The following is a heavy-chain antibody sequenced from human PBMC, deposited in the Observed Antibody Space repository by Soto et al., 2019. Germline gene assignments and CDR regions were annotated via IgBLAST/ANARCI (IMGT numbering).Heavy chain of an antibody. CDR3: ARADGGAYYYGIDV. J-gene: IGHJ6*02. D-gene: IGHD3-3*01. CDR1: GFIFSNYA. V-gene: IGHV3-30*04. CDR2: TAYDGSRK. Sequence: QVQLVESGGGVVQPGRSLRLSCAVSGFIFSNYAMHWVRQAPGKGLEWVATTAYDGSRKFYADSMTGRFTISRDNSRNTMYLQMNSLRPEDTAVYYCARADGGAYYYGIDVWGQGTTVTVSS.